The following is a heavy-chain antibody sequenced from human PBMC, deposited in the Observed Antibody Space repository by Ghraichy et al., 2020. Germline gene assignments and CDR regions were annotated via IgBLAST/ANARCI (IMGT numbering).Heavy chain of an antibody. Sequence: SETLSLTCAVSGGPIDNWWSWVRQPPGRGLEWIGQVYHSGSTNYNPSLKSRVTISVDKSKNQFSLKMNSVTAADTAVYYCSRHSGSSLAYWGQGTLVTVSS. V-gene: IGHV4-4*02. D-gene: IGHD3-22*01. CDR3: SRHSGSSLAY. CDR1: GGPIDNW. J-gene: IGHJ4*02. CDR2: VYHSGST.